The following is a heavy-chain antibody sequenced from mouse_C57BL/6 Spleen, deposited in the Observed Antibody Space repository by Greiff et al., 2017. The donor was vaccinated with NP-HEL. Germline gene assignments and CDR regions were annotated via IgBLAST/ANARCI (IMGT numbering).Heavy chain of an antibody. D-gene: IGHD1-1*01. J-gene: IGHJ3*01. Sequence: VQLVESGAELMKPGASVKLSCKATGYTFTGYWIEWVKQRPGHGLEWIGEILPGSGSTNYNEKFKGKATFTAATSSNTAYMQLSSLTTEDSAIYYCAISPGYYYGPWFAYWGQGTLVTVSA. CDR1: GYTFTGYW. CDR2: ILPGSGST. V-gene: IGHV1-9*01. CDR3: AISPGYYYGPWFAY.